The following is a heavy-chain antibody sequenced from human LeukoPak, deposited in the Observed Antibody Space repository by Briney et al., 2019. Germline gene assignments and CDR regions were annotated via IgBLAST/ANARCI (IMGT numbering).Heavy chain of an antibody. V-gene: IGHV3-20*04. CDR2: INWNGGST. Sequence: GGSLRLSCAASGFTFDDYGMSWVRQAPGKGLEWVSGINWNGGSTGYADSVKGRFTISRDNSKNTLYLQMNSLRAEDTAVYYCAKDGSGSFDYFDYWGQGTLVTVSS. D-gene: IGHD3-10*01. CDR1: GFTFDDYG. J-gene: IGHJ4*02. CDR3: AKDGSGSFDYFDY.